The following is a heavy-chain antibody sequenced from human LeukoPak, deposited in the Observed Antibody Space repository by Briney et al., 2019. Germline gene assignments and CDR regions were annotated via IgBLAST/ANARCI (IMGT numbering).Heavy chain of an antibody. CDR3: ARGPETYYYDSSGYY. J-gene: IGHJ4*02. Sequence: GGSLRLSCAASGFTFSDYYMSWIRQAPGKGLEWVSYISSSGSTIYYADSVKGRFTISRDNAENTLYLQMNSLRAEDTAVYYCARGPETYYYDSSGYYWGQGTLVTVSS. D-gene: IGHD3-22*01. CDR1: GFTFSDYY. CDR2: ISSSGSTI. V-gene: IGHV3-11*04.